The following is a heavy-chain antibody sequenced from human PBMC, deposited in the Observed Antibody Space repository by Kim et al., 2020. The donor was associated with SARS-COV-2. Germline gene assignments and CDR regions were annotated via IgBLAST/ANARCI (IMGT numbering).Heavy chain of an antibody. CDR1: GFTFSSYW. Sequence: GGSLRLSCAASGFTFSSYWMHWVRQAPGKGLVWVSRINSDGSSTDYADSVKGRFTISRDNSRNTLYLQMNSLRAEDTAVYYCVRGVDYYHSKAFGSWGQGTLVTVSP. J-gene: IGHJ5*02. V-gene: IGHV3-74*01. CDR2: INSDGSST. CDR3: VRGVDYYHSKAFGS. D-gene: IGHD3-16*01.